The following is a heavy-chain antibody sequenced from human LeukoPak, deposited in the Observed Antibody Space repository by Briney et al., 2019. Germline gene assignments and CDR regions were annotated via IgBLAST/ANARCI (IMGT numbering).Heavy chain of an antibody. CDR3: AKPVRHYYDSLSAFDI. CDR1: GFTFSSYG. CDR2: IWYDGSNK. V-gene: IGHV3-33*06. J-gene: IGHJ3*02. D-gene: IGHD3-22*01. Sequence: GGSLRLSCAASGFTFSSYGMHWVRQAPGKGLEWVAVIWYDGSNKYYADSVKDRFTISRDNSKNTLYLQMNSLRAEDTAVYYCAKPVRHYYDSLSAFDIWGQGTMVTVSS.